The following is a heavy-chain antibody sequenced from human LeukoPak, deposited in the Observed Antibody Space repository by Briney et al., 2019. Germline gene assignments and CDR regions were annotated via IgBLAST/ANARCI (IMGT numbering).Heavy chain of an antibody. V-gene: IGHV1-18*01. D-gene: IGHD6-19*01. Sequence: ASVKVSCKASGYTITSYGISWVRQAPGQGLEWMGWISAYNGNTNYAQKLQGRVTMTTDTSTSTAYMELRSLRSDDTAVYYCARDRGSGWYVYFDLWGRGTLVTVSS. CDR2: ISAYNGNT. CDR3: ARDRGSGWYVYFDL. CDR1: GYTITSYG. J-gene: IGHJ2*01.